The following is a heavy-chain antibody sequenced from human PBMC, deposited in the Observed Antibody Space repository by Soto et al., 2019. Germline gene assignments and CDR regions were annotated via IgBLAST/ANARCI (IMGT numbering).Heavy chain of an antibody. J-gene: IGHJ6*03. V-gene: IGHV3-64*01. CDR3: VRVGGSGSYYYYYMDV. D-gene: IGHD3-10*01. CDR1: GFTFSSYA. CDR2: ISSNGGST. Sequence: PGGSLRLSCAASGFTFSSYAMHWVRQAPGKGLEYVSAISSNGGSTYYANSVKGRFTISRDNSKNTLYLQMGSLRAEDMAVYYCVRVGGSGSYYYYYMDVWGKGTTVTVSS.